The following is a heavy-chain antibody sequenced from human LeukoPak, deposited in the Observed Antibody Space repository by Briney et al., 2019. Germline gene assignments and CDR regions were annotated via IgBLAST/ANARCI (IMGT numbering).Heavy chain of an antibody. D-gene: IGHD5-18*01. Sequence: GGSLRLSCAASGFTFGSSWMTWVRQAPGKGLEWLANIKGDGSDKNYVDSVKGRFTISRDNSKNTLYLQMNSLRAEDTAVYYCAKEGWIQLFQSGEGDAFDIWGQGTMVTVSS. V-gene: IGHV3-7*03. CDR3: AKEGWIQLFQSGEGDAFDI. J-gene: IGHJ3*02. CDR1: GFTFGSSW. CDR2: IKGDGSDK.